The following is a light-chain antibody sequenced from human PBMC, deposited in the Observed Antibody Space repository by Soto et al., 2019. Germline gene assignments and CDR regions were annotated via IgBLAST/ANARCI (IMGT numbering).Light chain of an antibody. V-gene: IGKV1-5*01. J-gene: IGKJ1*01. Sequence: DIQSTHSPSTLFASVGDRVTITCRASQSVRNWLAWYQQKPGRAPQLLIYDSSTLEPGVPSRFRGSGSGTEFTLTINGLQPDDFATYYCQQYDGYSPQTFGQGTKVDIK. CDR1: QSVRNW. CDR2: DSS. CDR3: QQYDGYSPQT.